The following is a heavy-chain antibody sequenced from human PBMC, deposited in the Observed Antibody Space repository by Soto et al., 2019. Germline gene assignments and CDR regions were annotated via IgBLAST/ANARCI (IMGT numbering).Heavy chain of an antibody. J-gene: IGHJ4*02. CDR1: GGTFSSYA. CDR3: AKRQFGWYGADY. D-gene: IGHD6-19*01. CDR2: IIPIFGTA. Sequence: SVKVSCKASGGTFSSYAISWVRQAPGRGLEWMGGIIPIFGTANYAQKFQGRVTITADESTSTAYMELSSLRSEDTAVYYCAKRQFGWYGADYWGQGALVTVSS. V-gene: IGHV1-69*13.